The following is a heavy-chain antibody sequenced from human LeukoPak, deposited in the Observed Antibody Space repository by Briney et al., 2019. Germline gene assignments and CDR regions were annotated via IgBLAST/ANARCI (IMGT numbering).Heavy chain of an antibody. D-gene: IGHD6-19*01. CDR2: ISGSGGST. J-gene: IGHJ4*02. V-gene: IGHV3-23*01. CDR3: AKVARGWDHGGFDY. CDR1: GFTFSSYG. Sequence: GVLRLSCAASGFTFSSYGMSWVRQAPGKGLEWVSAISGSGGSTYYADSVKGRFTISRDNSKNTLYLQMNSLRAEDTAVYYCAKVARGWDHGGFDYWGQGTLVTVSS.